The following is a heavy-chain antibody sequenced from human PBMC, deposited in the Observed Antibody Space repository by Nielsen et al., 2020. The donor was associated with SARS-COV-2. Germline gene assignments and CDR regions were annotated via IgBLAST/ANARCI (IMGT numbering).Heavy chain of an antibody. CDR3: ARDRPYDFWSGYYSAPYNWFDP. CDR2: ISAYNGNT. V-gene: IGHV1-18*01. CDR1: GYTFTSYG. D-gene: IGHD3-3*01. Sequence: ASVKVSCKASGYTFTSYGISWVRQAPGQGLEWMGWISAYNGNTNYAQKFQGRVTMTRDTSISTAYMELSRLRSDDTAVYYCARDRPYDFWSGYYSAPYNWFDPWGQGTLVTVSS. J-gene: IGHJ5*02.